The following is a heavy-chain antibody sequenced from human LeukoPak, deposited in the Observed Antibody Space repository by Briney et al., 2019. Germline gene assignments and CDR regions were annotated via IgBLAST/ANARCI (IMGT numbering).Heavy chain of an antibody. D-gene: IGHD2-2*02. CDR1: GGSLTSYY. Sequence: SETLSLTCTVSGGSLTSYYWSWIRQPAGQGLEWIGRIYTIGGTNYNPSLKSRATMSVDTSKNQFSLKLTSVTAADTAVYYCARHIVVVPAAIFIQSWAFDIWGQGTMVTVSS. J-gene: IGHJ3*02. CDR3: ARHIVVVPAAIFIQSWAFDI. CDR2: IYTIGGT. V-gene: IGHV4-4*07.